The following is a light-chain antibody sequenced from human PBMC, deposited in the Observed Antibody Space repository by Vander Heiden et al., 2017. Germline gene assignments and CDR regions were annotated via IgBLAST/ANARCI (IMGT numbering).Light chain of an antibody. CDR1: QSVSSN. V-gene: IGKV3-15*01. CDR2: GAS. Sequence: EIVMTQSPATLSVSPGERATLSCRASQSVSSNSAWYQQKPGQAPRLLIYGASTRATGIPARFSGSGSGTEFTLTISSLQSVDFAVYYCQQYNNWWTFGQGTKVEIK. CDR3: QQYNNWWT. J-gene: IGKJ1*01.